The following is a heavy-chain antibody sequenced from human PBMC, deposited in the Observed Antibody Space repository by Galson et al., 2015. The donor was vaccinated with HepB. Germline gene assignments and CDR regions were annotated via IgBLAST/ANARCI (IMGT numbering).Heavy chain of an antibody. J-gene: IGHJ4*02. CDR1: GFTFSSYS. Sequence: SLRLSCADSGFTFSSYSMNWVRQAPGKGLEWVSYISSSSTTIKYADSVKGRFTISRDNAKKSLYLQMNSLRAEDTAVYYCALNYCSTTSCYYYWGQGTLVTVSS. V-gene: IGHV3-48*01. CDR3: ALNYCSTTSCYYY. CDR2: ISSSSTTI. D-gene: IGHD2-2*01.